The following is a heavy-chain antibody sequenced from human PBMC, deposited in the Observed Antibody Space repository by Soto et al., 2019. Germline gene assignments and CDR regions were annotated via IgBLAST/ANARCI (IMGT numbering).Heavy chain of an antibody. CDR3: AIGTLFDY. CDR1: GFTFSDHY. CDR2: IRNKANSYTT. J-gene: IGHJ4*02. V-gene: IGHV3-72*01. Sequence: EVQLVESGGGLVQPGGSLRLSCAASGFTFSDHYMDWVRQAPGKGLEWVGRIRNKANSYTTEYAASVKGRFTISRDDSKNSLYLQMNSLKTEDTAVYYCAIGTLFDYWGQGTQVTVSS.